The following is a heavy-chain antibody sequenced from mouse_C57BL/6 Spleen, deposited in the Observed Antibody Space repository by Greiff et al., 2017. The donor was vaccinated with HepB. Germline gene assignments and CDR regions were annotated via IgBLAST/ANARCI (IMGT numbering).Heavy chain of an antibody. Sequence: VQLQHSGPELVKPGASVKISCKASGYSFTGYYMNWVKQSPEKSLEWIGEINPSTGGTTYNQKFKAKATLTVDKSSSTAYMQLKSLTSEDSAVYYCARRYYGSSRYWYFDVWGTGTTVTVSS. D-gene: IGHD1-1*01. CDR2: INPSTGGT. CDR1: GYSFTGYY. CDR3: ARRYYGSSRYWYFDV. V-gene: IGHV1-42*01. J-gene: IGHJ1*03.